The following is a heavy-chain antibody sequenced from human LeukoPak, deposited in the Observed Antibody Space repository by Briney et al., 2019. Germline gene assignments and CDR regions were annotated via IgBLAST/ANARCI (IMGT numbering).Heavy chain of an antibody. J-gene: IGHJ5*02. CDR3: ARMVRGVIITRFDP. CDR2: IYHSGST. V-gene: IGHV4-38-2*02. Sequence: SETLSLTCTVSGYSISSDYYWAWIRQRRGKGLEWIGSIYHSGSTYYNPSLKSRVTISVDTSKNQFSLKLSSVTAADTAVYYCARMVRGVIITRFDPWGQGTLVTVSS. D-gene: IGHD3-10*01. CDR1: GYSISSDYY.